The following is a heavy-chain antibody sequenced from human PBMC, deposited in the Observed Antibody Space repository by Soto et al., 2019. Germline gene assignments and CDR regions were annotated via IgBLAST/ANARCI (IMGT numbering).Heavy chain of an antibody. V-gene: IGHV1-2*02. CDR3: VLEPTGSGSFDY. Sequence: GASVKVSCKASGRTFSGHHMHWVRQAPGQGLEWMGYIDLDTDHRKYSERFQGRVTATRDTSITTAYMELSGLTSDDTALYYCVLEPTGSGSFDYWGQGTLVTVSP. J-gene: IGHJ4*02. CDR1: GRTFSGHH. D-gene: IGHD1-26*01. CDR2: IDLDTDHR.